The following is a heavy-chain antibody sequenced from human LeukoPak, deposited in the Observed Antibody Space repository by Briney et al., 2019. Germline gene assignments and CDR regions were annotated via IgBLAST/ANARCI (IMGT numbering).Heavy chain of an antibody. Sequence: SETLSLTCAVSGVSVSSGGYSWNWIRQPPGKGLEWIGEIYHSGSTNYNPSLKSRVTISVDKSKNQFSLKLSSVTAADTAVYYCATLWKKYAFDIWGQGTMVTVSS. D-gene: IGHD1-1*01. CDR2: IYHSGST. J-gene: IGHJ3*02. CDR3: ATLWKKYAFDI. V-gene: IGHV4-30-2*01. CDR1: GVSVSSGGYS.